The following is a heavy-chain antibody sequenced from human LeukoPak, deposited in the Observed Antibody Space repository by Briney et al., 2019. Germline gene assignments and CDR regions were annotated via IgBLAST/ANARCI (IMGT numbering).Heavy chain of an antibody. V-gene: IGHV3-30-3*01. CDR2: ISYDGSNK. J-gene: IGHJ4*02. D-gene: IGHD3-9*01. CDR1: GFTFSSYA. Sequence: PGGSLRLSCAASGFTFSSYAMHWVRQAPGKGLEWVAVISYDGSNKYYADSVKGRFTISRDNSKNTLYLQMNSLRAEDTAVYYCARDYDILTGSPGLRFDSWGQGTLVTVSS. CDR3: ARDYDILTGSPGLRFDS.